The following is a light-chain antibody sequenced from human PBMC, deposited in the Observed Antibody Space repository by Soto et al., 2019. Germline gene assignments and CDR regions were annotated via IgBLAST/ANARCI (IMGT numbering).Light chain of an antibody. CDR1: QGIRND. CDR3: QRYNNWPS. Sequence: DIQMTQSPSSLSASVGDRVTITCRASQGIRNDLGWYQQKPGKAPKRLIYAASTRATGIPARFSGSGSGTDFTLTISSLQSEDFAVYYCQRYNNWPSFGPGTTVDIK. CDR2: AAS. V-gene: IGKV1-17*01. J-gene: IGKJ3*01.